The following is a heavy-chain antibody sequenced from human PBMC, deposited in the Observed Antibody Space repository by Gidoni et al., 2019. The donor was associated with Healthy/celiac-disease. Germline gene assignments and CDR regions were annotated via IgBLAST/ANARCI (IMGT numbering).Heavy chain of an antibody. CDR3: ARLPWDGSYYYYYGMDV. D-gene: IGHD1-26*01. CDR1: GGHISSSSYY. Sequence: DPGLVKPSETLSLTCTVSGGHISSSSYYWGWIRQPPGKGLEWIGSIYYSGSTYYNPSLKSRVTISVDTSKNQFSLKLSSVTAADTAVYYCARLPWDGSYYYYYGMDVWGQGTTVTVSS. J-gene: IGHJ6*02. V-gene: IGHV4-39*01. CDR2: IYYSGST.